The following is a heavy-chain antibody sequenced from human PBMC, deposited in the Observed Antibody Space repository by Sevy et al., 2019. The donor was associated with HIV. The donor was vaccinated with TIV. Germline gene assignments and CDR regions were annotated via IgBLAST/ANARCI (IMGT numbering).Heavy chain of an antibody. CDR2: FDPEDDET. Sequence: ASVKVSCKVSGYTLTGFSMHWVRQAPGKGLEWMATFDPEDDETIYAQKFQGRVTMTEDTSTDTAYMELSSLRSEDKAVYYCATTKDYYDSSAYPFDYWGQGTLVTVSS. CDR1: GYTLTGFS. J-gene: IGHJ4*02. CDR3: ATTKDYYDSSAYPFDY. D-gene: IGHD3-22*01. V-gene: IGHV1-24*01.